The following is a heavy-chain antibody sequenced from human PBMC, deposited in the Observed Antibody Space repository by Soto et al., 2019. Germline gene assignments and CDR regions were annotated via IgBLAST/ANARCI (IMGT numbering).Heavy chain of an antibody. Sequence: SGPTLVKPTQTLTLTCTFSGFSLSTSGVGVGWIRQPPGKALEWLALIYWNDDKRYSPSLKSRLTITKDTSKNQVVLTMTNMDPVDTATYYCAHGSFHPYRSPKRHHYDILTGSPPHYGMDVWGQGTTVTVSS. CDR2: IYWNDDK. CDR1: GFSLSTSGVG. CDR3: AHGSFHPYRSPKRHHYDILTGSPPHYGMDV. V-gene: IGHV2-5*01. D-gene: IGHD3-9*01. J-gene: IGHJ6*02.